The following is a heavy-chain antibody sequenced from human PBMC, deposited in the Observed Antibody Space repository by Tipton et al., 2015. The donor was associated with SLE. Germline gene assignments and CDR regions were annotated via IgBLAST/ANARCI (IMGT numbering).Heavy chain of an antibody. V-gene: IGHV4-39*07. CDR1: GGSISSSSYY. J-gene: IGHJ5*02. D-gene: IGHD4-17*01. Sequence: LRLSCTVSGGSISSSSYYWGWIRQPPGKGLEWIGSIYYSGSTYYNPSLKSRVTISVDTSKNQFSLKLSSVTAADTAVYYCAREDDYADHGWFDPWGQGTLVTVSS. CDR2: IYYSGST. CDR3: AREDDYADHGWFDP.